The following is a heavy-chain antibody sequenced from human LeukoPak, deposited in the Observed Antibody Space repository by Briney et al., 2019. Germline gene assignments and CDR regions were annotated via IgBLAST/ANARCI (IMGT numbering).Heavy chain of an antibody. J-gene: IGHJ4*02. D-gene: IGHD3-3*01. CDR2: ISRDGGRT. V-gene: IGHV3-20*04. Sequence: GGSLRLSCAASGFTSGFTFDDYGTNWVRQVPGKGLEWVSGISRDGGRTGYADSVQGRFTISRDNSRNSLHLQMNSLRVEDTAFYYCVKDSNYDFWSGYKGFDNWGQGTLVTVSS. CDR1: GFTFDDYG. CDR3: VKDSNYDFWSGYKGFDN.